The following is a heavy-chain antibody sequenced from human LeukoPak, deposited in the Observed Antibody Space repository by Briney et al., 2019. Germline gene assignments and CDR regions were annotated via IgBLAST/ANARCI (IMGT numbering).Heavy chain of an antibody. V-gene: IGHV1-18*01. J-gene: IGHJ4*02. CDR2: ISAYNGNT. Sequence: RASVKVSCKASGYTFTSYGISWVRQAPGQGLEWMGWISAYNGNTNYAQKLQGRVTMTTDTSTSTAYMELRSLRSDDTAVYYCARVYCSSTSCHTHFDYWGQGTLVTVSS. CDR3: ARVYCSSTSCHTHFDY. CDR1: GYTFTSYG. D-gene: IGHD2-2*02.